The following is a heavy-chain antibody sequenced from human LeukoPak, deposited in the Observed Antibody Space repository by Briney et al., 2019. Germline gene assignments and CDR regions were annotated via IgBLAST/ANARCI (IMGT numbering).Heavy chain of an antibody. J-gene: IGHJ4*02. CDR3: ARGATVTRDFDY. Sequence: SETLSLTCAVYGGSFSGYYWSWIRQPPGKGLEWIGEINHSGSTNYNPSLKSRVTISVDTSKNQFSLKLSSVTAADTAVYNCARGATVTRDFDYWGQGTLVTVSS. D-gene: IGHD4-11*01. V-gene: IGHV4-34*01. CDR1: GGSFSGYY. CDR2: INHSGST.